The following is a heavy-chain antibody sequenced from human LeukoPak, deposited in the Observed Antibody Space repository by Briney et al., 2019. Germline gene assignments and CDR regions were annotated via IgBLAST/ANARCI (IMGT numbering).Heavy chain of an antibody. V-gene: IGHV4-59*01. J-gene: IGHJ4*02. CDR2: LYHSGSP. Sequence: SETLSLTCTVSGASIRHYYWSWIRQPPGKGLEWIGNLYHSGSPNYNPSLKSRVTISIDTAKNQFSLRLRSVTAADTTVYYCATLTGTTYPYYFDFWGQATLVTVSS. CDR1: GASIRHYY. D-gene: IGHD1-20*01. CDR3: ATLTGTTYPYYFDF.